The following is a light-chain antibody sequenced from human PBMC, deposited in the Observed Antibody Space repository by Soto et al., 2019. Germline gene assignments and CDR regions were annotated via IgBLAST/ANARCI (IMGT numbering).Light chain of an antibody. J-gene: IGLJ1*01. V-gene: IGLV2-14*03. CDR3: SSYTTSNTRQIV. CDR1: SSDVGGYNY. Sequence: QSALTQPASVSGSPGQSITISCTGPSSDVGGYNYVSWYQHHPGKAPKLMIFDVSNRPSGVSNRFSVSKSGNTASLTISGLQPEDEADYYCSSYTTSNTRQIVFGTGTKLTVL. CDR2: DVS.